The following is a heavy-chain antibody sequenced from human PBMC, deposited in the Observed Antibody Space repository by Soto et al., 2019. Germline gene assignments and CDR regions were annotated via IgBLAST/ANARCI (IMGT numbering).Heavy chain of an antibody. D-gene: IGHD2-2*02. CDR2: ISSSGSTI. CDR3: ARYCRSTSCYRLGMDV. Sequence: GGSLRLSCAASGFTFSSYEMNWVRQAPGKGLEWVSYISSSGSTIYYADSVKGRFTISRDNAKNSLYLQMNSLRAEDTAVYYCARYCRSTSCYRLGMDVWGQGTTVTVSS. CDR1: GFTFSSYE. V-gene: IGHV3-48*03. J-gene: IGHJ6*02.